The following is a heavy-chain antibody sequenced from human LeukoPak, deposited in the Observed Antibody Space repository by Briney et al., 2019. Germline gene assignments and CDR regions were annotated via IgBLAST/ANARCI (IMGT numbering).Heavy chain of an antibody. V-gene: IGHV1-58*01. CDR2: IVVSSGNT. CDR3: AADLPYSNYGPLDY. CDR1: GFTFTSSA. D-gene: IGHD4-11*01. Sequence: ASVKVSCKASGFTFTSSAVQWVRQARGQRLEWIGWIVVSSGNTNYAQKFQERVTITRDMSTSTAYMELSSLRSEDTAVYYCAADLPYSNYGPLDYWGQGTLVTVSS. J-gene: IGHJ4*02.